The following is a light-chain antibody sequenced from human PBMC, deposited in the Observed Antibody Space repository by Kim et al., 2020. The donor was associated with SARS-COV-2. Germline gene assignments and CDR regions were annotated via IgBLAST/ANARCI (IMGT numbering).Light chain of an antibody. CDR1: QSISSY. CDR2: AAS. V-gene: IGKV1-9*01. Sequence: ASVGNKVTNTGRASQSISSYLAWYQQKPGKAPKLLVYAASTLQSGVPSRFSGSGSGTDFTLTISSLQPEDFATYYCHQVENYPFTFGPGTTVDIK. CDR3: HQVENYPFT. J-gene: IGKJ3*01.